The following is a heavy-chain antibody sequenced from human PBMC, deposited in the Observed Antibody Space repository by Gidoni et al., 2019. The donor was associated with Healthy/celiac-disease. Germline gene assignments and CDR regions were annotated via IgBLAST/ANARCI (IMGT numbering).Heavy chain of an antibody. Sequence: EVQLLESGGGLVQPGGSLRLSRAASGVTFSSYAMSWVRQAPGKGLEWVSAISGSGGSTYYGDSVKGRYTISRDNSKNTLYLQINSLRAEDTAVYYCAKAMGVGATGEHYYYGMDVWDQGTTVTVSS. CDR1: GVTFSSYA. D-gene: IGHD1-26*01. J-gene: IGHJ6*02. V-gene: IGHV3-23*01. CDR2: ISGSGGST. CDR3: AKAMGVGATGEHYYYGMDV.